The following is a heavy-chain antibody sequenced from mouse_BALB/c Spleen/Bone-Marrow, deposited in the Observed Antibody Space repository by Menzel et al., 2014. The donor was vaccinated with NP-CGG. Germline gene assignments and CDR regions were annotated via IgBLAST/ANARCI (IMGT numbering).Heavy chain of an antibody. Sequence: EVQLQQSGPELEKPGASVKISCKASGHSFXAYNMNWVKQSNGKSLEWIGSIDPYYGGTSYNQKFKGKATLTVDKSSSTAYMQLKNLTSEDSAVYYCTRDDSPYWYFDVWGAGTTVTVSS. V-gene: IGHV1-39*01. CDR2: IDPYYGGT. CDR3: TRDDSPYWYFDV. J-gene: IGHJ1*01. CDR1: GHSFXAYN. D-gene: IGHD2-4*01.